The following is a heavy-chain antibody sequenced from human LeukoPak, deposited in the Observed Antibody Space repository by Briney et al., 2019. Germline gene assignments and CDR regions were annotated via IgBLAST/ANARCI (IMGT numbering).Heavy chain of an antibody. V-gene: IGHV4-59*01. D-gene: IGHD6-13*01. CDR3: ARVYYSDSYDYWYFDL. CDR2: IYYSGST. J-gene: IGHJ2*01. Sequence: SETLSLTCTVSGGSIRSYYWSWIRQPPGKGLEWIGYIYYSGSTNYNPSLKSRVTISVDTSKNQFSLKLSSVTAADTAVYYCARVYYSDSYDYWYFDLGGRGTLVTVSS. CDR1: GGSIRSYY.